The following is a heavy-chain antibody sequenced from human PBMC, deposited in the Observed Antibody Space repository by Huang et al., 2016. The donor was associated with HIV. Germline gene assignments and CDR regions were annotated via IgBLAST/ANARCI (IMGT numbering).Heavy chain of an antibody. CDR3: ARDPHVFVAGPFFDC. CDR1: GYTFTNFA. CDR2: IDTDKSDT. V-gene: IGHV1-3*04. J-gene: IGHJ4*02. D-gene: IGHD3-10*02. Sequence: QVQLVQSGAEVKKPGASVKVSCKASGYTFTNFAMHWVRQAPGQRLEWMGWIDTDKSDTRYSQRFQGRLTSTRDTSESTPYMGLSSLRSEDTAVYYCARDPHVFVAGPFFDCWGQGTLVTVSS.